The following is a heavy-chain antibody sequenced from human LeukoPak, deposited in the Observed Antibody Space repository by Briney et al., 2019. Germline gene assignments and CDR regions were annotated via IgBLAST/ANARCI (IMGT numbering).Heavy chain of an antibody. J-gene: IGHJ4*02. D-gene: IGHD3-10*01. V-gene: IGHV3-9*01. CDR1: GFTFDDYA. CDR2: ISWTSGSI. Sequence: GGSLRLSCAASGFTFDDYAMHWVRQAPGKGLEWVSGISWTSGSIGYADSVKGRFTISRDNAKNSLYLQMNSLRAEDTALYYCAKALGGSGSYYIGRLFDYWGQGTLVTVSS. CDR3: AKALGGSGSYYIGRLFDY.